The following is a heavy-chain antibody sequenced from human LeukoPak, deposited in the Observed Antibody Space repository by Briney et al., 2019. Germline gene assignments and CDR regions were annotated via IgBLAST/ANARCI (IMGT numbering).Heavy chain of an antibody. J-gene: IGHJ6*04. Sequence: GGSLRLSCVASGFTFSSSGTRWVRPAPSGGLGWVAVIWYDGSNKYYADSVKGRFTLSRDNSKNTLYLQMNSLRAEDTAVYYCARDSGPIAAAGTYGMDVWGKGTTVTVSS. CDR1: GFTFSSSG. D-gene: IGHD6-13*01. CDR3: ARDSGPIAAAGTYGMDV. V-gene: IGHV3-33*01. CDR2: IWYDGSNK.